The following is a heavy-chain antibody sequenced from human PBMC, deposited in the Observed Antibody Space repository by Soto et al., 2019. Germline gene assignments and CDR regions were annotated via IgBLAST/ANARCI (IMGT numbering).Heavy chain of an antibody. V-gene: IGHV4-34*01. CDR3: ARAYGGNVFEF. CDR2: INHSGST. Sequence: SETQCLTCAVYGGSFSGYDWSWIRQPPGKGLEWIGEINHSGSTNYNPSLKSRVTISVDTSKNQFSLKLSSVTAADTAVYYCARAYGGNVFEFWGQGTLVTVYS. CDR1: GGSFSGYD. J-gene: IGHJ4*02. D-gene: IGHD4-17*01.